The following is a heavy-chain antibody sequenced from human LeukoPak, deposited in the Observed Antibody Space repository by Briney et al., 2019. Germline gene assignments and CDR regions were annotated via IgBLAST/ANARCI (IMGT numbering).Heavy chain of an antibody. D-gene: IGHD6-19*01. J-gene: IGHJ4*02. CDR3: ARAQAVAGTSSFDY. V-gene: IGHV6-1*01. Sequence: SQTLSLTCAISGDRVSSNSAAWNWIRQSPSRGLEWLGRTYYRSKWYNDYAVSVKSRITINPDTSKNQFSLQLNSVTPEDTAVYYCARAQAVAGTSSFDYWGQGTLVTVSS. CDR2: TYYRSKWYN. CDR1: GDRVSSNSAA.